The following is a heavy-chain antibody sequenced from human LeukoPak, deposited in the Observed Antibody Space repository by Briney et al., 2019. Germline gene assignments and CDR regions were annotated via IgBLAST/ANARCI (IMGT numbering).Heavy chain of an antibody. D-gene: IGHD6-13*01. CDR3: ASTIIAPAAGTRSFFDY. CDR1: GFTVSSNY. CDR2: IYSGGST. V-gene: IGHV3-53*01. Sequence: PGGSLRLSCAASGFTVSSNYMSWVRQAPGKGLGWVSVIYSGGSTYYADSVKGRFTISRDNSKNTLYLQMNSLRAEDTAVYYCASTIIAPAAGTRSFFDYWGQGTLVTVSS. J-gene: IGHJ4*02.